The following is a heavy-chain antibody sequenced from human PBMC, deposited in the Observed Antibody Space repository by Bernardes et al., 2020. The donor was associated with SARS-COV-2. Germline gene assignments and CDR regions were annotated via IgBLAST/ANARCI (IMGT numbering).Heavy chain of an antibody. CDR1: GFTLNHYG. D-gene: IGHD5-18*01. Sequence: GSLSPSCEASGFTLNHYGMHWVRPAPGKGLEWVAFISYEGSKKYYLDSLKGRFTISRDWSKSTLYLQMNSLTEDDTAIYYCVKRRAIFELWAGNFDFWGQGTPVTVSS. J-gene: IGHJ4*02. CDR3: VKRRAIFELWAGNFDF. CDR2: ISYEGSKK. V-gene: IGHV3-30*18.